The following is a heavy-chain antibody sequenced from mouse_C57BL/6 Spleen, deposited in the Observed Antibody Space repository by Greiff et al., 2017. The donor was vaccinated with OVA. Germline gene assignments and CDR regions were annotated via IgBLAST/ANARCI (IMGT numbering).Heavy chain of an antibody. D-gene: IGHD2-1*01. CDR1: GYTFTSYW. CDR2: IDPSDSYT. Sequence: QVQLKQPGAELVMPGASVKLSCKASGYTFTSYWMHWVKQRPGQGLEWIGEIDPSDSYTNYNQKFKGKSTLTVDKSSSTAYMQLSSLTSEDSAVYYCARSIYYGAMDYWGQGTSVTVSS. CDR3: ARSIYYGAMDY. J-gene: IGHJ4*01. V-gene: IGHV1-69*01.